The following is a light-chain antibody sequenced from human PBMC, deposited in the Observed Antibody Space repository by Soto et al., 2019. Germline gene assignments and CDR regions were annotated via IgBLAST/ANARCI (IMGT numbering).Light chain of an antibody. Sequence: EIVFTQSPGTLSLSPGERATLSCRGSQSVSSNYLAWYQQKPGQAPRLVIYGASSRATGIPDRFSGSGSGTDFTLTISRLEPEDFAVYYCQQYGSSRWTFGQGTKVDIK. CDR2: GAS. J-gene: IGKJ1*01. CDR1: QSVSSNY. CDR3: QQYGSSRWT. V-gene: IGKV3-20*01.